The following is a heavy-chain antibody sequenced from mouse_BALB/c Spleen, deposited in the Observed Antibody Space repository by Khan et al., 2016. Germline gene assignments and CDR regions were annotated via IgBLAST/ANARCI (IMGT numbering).Heavy chain of an antibody. J-gene: IGHJ1*01. Sequence: VQLQEPGPELVKPGASVKMSCKASGYTFTSYVMHWVKQKPGQGLEWIGYINPYNDGTKYNEKFKGKATLTSDKSSSTAYMELSSLTSEDSAVYYCAREDASYRTYWYFDVWGPGTTVTVSS. CDR3: AREDASYRTYWYFDV. V-gene: IGHV1S136*01. CDR2: INPYNDGT. CDR1: GYTFTSYV. D-gene: IGHD1-1*01.